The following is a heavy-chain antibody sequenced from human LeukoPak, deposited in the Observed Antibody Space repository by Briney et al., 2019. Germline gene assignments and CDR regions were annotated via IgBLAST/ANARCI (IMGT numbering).Heavy chain of an antibody. V-gene: IGHV4-39*01. Sequence: TTSETLSLTCTVSGGSISSSSYYWGWIRQPPGKGLEWIGSIYYSGSTYYNPSLKSRVTISVDTSKNQFSLKLSSVTAADTAVYYCARQAKYSYGEDYWGQGTLVTVSS. CDR1: GGSISSSSYY. D-gene: IGHD5-18*01. J-gene: IGHJ4*02. CDR2: IYYSGST. CDR3: ARQAKYSYGEDY.